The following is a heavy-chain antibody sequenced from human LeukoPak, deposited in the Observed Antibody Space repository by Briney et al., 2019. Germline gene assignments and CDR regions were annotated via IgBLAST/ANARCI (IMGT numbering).Heavy chain of an antibody. J-gene: IGHJ4*02. Sequence: PGGSLRLSCAASGFTFSSYAMSWVRQAPGKGLEWVSAISGSGGSTYYADSVKGRFTISRDNSKNTLYLQMNSLRAEDTAVYYCAKSLGYCSGTSCYTDSYWGQGTLVTVSS. CDR3: AKSLGYCSGTSCYTDSY. D-gene: IGHD2-2*02. V-gene: IGHV3-23*01. CDR2: ISGSGGST. CDR1: GFTFSSYA.